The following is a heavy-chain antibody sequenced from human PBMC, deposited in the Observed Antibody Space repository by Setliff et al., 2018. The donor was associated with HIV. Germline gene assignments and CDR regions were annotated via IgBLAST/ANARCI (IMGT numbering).Heavy chain of an antibody. CDR3: ATDPGYSSTWYSESFQH. D-gene: IGHD6-13*01. Sequence: GASVKVSCKISGYTLIELSIHWVRQAPGKGLEWMANFDPEDGETFYAQKFQGRLTMTEDTSTDTAYMELSSLRSDDTAMYYCATDPGYSSTWYSESFQHWGQGTVVTVSS. CDR2: FDPEDGET. CDR1: GYTLIELS. J-gene: IGHJ1*01. V-gene: IGHV1-24*01.